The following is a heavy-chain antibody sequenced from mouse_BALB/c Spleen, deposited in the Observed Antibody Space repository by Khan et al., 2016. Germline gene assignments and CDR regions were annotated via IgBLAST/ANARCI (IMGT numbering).Heavy chain of an antibody. J-gene: IGHJ4*01. D-gene: IGHD1-1*01. CDR2: ISYDGSN. V-gene: IGHV3-6*02. Sequence: EVQLQESGPGLVKPSQSLSLTCSVTGYSITSGYYWNWIRQFPGNKLEWMGYISYDGSNNYNPSLKNRISITRDTSKNQFFLKLNSVTTEHTATYYCAITTVAMDYWGQGTSVTVSS. CDR3: AITTVAMDY. CDR1: GYSITSGYY.